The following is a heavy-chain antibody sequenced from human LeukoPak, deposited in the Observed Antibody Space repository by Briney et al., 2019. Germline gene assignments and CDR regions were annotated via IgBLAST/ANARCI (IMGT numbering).Heavy chain of an antibody. CDR1: GFTFSSYG. Sequence: GGSLRLPCAASGFTFSSYGMHWVRQAPGKGLEWVAVISYDGSNKYYADSVKGRFTISRDNSKNTLYLQMNSLRAEDTAVYYCAKDRGYGYSYGDYWGQGTLVTVSS. V-gene: IGHV3-30*18. CDR3: AKDRGYGYSYGDY. J-gene: IGHJ4*02. D-gene: IGHD5-18*01. CDR2: ISYDGSNK.